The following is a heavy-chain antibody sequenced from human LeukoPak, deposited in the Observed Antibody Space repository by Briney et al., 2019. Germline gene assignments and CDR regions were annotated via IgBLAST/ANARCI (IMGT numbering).Heavy chain of an antibody. J-gene: IGHJ4*02. V-gene: IGHV1-2*02. Sequence: ASVKVSCKASGYTFTGYYMHWVRQAPGQGLEWMGWINPNSGGTNYAQKFQGRATMTRDTSISTAYMELSRLRSDDTAVYYCARSVAVVVPAAVDYWGQGTLVTVSS. D-gene: IGHD2-2*01. CDR2: INPNSGGT. CDR3: ARSVAVVVPAAVDY. CDR1: GYTFTGYY.